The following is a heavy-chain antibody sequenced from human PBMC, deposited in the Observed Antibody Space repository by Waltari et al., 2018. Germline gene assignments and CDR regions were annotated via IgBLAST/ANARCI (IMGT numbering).Heavy chain of an antibody. V-gene: IGHV3-30*01. CDR1: GFTFSSYA. CDR2: ISYDGSNK. Sequence: QVQLVESGGGVVQPGRSLRLSCAASGFTFSSYAMHWVRQAPGKGLEWVAVISYDGSNKYYADSVKGRFTISRDNSKNALYLQMNSLRAEDTAVYYCARELVGAQVVKGGGMDVWGQGTTVTVSS. J-gene: IGHJ6*02. D-gene: IGHD1-26*01. CDR3: ARELVGAQVVKGGGMDV.